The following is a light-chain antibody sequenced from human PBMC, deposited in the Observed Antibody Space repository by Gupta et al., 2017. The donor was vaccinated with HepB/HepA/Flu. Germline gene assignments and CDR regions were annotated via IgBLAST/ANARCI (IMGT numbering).Light chain of an antibody. CDR3: QVWDSSSDHYV. Sequence: SYVLTQPPSVSVDPGKSARISCGGNNIGTTSVHWYQQKPGQAPVLVVYDDSDRPSGIPERFSGSNSGNTATLTISRVEAGDEADYYCQVWDSSSDHYVFGSGTKVTVL. CDR2: DDS. J-gene: IGLJ1*01. V-gene: IGLV3-21*03. CDR1: NIGTTS.